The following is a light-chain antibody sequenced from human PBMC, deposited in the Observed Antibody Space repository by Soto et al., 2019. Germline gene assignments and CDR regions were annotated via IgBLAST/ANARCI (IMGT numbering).Light chain of an antibody. Sequence: QSVLTQPPSASGSPGQSVTISCTGTSLDVGGYNYVSWYQQHPGRAPKLMIYDVTKRPSGVPDRFSGSKSGNTASLTVSGLQAEDEADYYCSSYAGTHVVFGTGTKVTVL. CDR3: SSYAGTHVV. V-gene: IGLV2-8*01. CDR1: SLDVGGYNY. J-gene: IGLJ1*01. CDR2: DVT.